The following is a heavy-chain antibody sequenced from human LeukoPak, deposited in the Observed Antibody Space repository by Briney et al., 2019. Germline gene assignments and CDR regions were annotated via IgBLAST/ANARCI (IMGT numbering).Heavy chain of an antibody. Sequence: PSETLSLTCAVYGGSFSGYYWSWIRQPPGKGLEWIGEINHSGSTNYNPSLKSRVTISVDTSKNRFSLKLSSVTAADTAVYYCAREDLSSGSDYWGQGTLVTVSS. V-gene: IGHV4-34*01. CDR2: INHSGST. CDR3: AREDLSSGSDY. CDR1: GGSFSGYY. J-gene: IGHJ4*02. D-gene: IGHD3-22*01.